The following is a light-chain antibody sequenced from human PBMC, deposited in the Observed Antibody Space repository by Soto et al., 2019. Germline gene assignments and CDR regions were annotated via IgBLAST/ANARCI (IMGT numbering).Light chain of an antibody. Sequence: ELVWTQSPATRSLSPGERATLSGRASQSVSDKLAWYQPKPGQAPSLLIYHASARATGIPARFSGSGSGTEFTLTIKSLKSEDFAVYYCQQYQNLWTFGQGTKVDI. CDR1: QSVSDK. CDR3: QQYQNLWT. V-gene: IGKV3-15*01. J-gene: IGKJ1*01. CDR2: HAS.